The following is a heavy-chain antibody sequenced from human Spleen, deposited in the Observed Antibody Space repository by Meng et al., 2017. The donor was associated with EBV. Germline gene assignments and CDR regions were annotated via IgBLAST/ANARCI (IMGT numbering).Heavy chain of an antibody. CDR1: GFTLRSYG. CDR3: ARDRTSNRFDY. D-gene: IGHD2-8*01. CDR2: ISSNSIDI. J-gene: IGHJ4*02. Sequence: EVQLEESGGGLVKPGEHLRLSCVASGFTLRSYGMHWVRLAPGKGLEWVSSISSNSIDIYYEDSVKGRFTISRDNAKNSLFLQMNSLRAEDTAVYYCARDRTSNRFDYWGQGTLVTVSS. V-gene: IGHV3-21*01.